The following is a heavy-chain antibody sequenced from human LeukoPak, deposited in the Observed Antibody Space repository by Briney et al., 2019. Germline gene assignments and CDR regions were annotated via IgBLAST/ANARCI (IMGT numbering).Heavy chain of an antibody. Sequence: SLTLSCAVSGFTFTSNATSWVRHAQGNGMDWDSAISTSGGSTYYGDSVKGRLSLSRDNSKNTMYLQMNSLRAERPAVNYRLKLGIMGASDAFHIWGQGTMVTVFS. J-gene: IGHJ3*02. D-gene: IGHD1-26*01. CDR2: ISTSGGST. V-gene: IGHV3-23*01. CDR1: GFTFTSNA. CDR3: LKLGIMGASDAFHI.